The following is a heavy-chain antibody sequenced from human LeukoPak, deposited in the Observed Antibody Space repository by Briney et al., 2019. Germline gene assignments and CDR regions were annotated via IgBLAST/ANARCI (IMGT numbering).Heavy chain of an antibody. J-gene: IGHJ4*02. CDR1: GFIFSSYW. CDR2: IKQDGSEK. CDR3: ARVGLMGATWSVLFDY. D-gene: IGHD1-26*01. V-gene: IGHV3-7*01. Sequence: PGGSLRLSCATSGFIFSSYWMSWVRQAPGKGLEWVANIKQDGSEKYYVDSVKGRFTISRDNAKNSLYLQMNSLRAEDTAVYYCARVGLMGATWSVLFDYWGQGTLVTVSS.